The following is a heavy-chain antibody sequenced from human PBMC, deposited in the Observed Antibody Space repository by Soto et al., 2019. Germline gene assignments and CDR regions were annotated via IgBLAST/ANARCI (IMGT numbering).Heavy chain of an antibody. V-gene: IGHV4-31*02. CDR2: IYYSGST. J-gene: IGHJ6*02. CDR1: GGSISSGGYY. D-gene: IGHD3-3*01. Sequence: PSETLSLTCTVSGGSISSGGYYWSWVRQHPGKGLEWIGYIYYSGSTYYNPSLKSRVTISVDTSKNQFSLKLSSVTAADTAVYYCARGPNYDFWSGHYWRDGMDVWGQGTTVTVSS. CDR3: ARGPNYDFWSGHYWRDGMDV.